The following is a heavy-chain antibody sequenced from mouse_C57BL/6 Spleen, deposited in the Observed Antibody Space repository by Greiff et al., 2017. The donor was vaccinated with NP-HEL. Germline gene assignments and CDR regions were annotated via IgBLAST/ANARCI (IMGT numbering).Heavy chain of an antibody. CDR1: GFSLTSYG. CDR2: IWRGGST. V-gene: IGHV2-5*01. D-gene: IGHD1-1*01. J-gene: IGHJ4*01. CDR3: AKMITTVESAMDY. Sequence: VKLMESGPGLVQPSQSLSITCTVSGFSLTSYGVHWVRQSPGKGLEWLGVIWRGGSTDYNAAFMSRLSITKDNSKSQVFFKMNSLQADDTAIYYCAKMITTVESAMDYWGQGTSVTVSS.